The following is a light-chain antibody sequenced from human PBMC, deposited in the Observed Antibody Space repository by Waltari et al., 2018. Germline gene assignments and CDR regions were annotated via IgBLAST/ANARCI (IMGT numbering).Light chain of an antibody. Sequence: SVGDRVTITCRASQGIRDYVAWYQQKPGKVPKLLIFAASTLQSGVPSRFSGSGSGTEFTLTISSLQPEDVATYYCQKCNSAPFTFGPGTKVDIK. CDR3: QKCNSAPFT. CDR1: QGIRDY. CDR2: AAS. J-gene: IGKJ3*01. V-gene: IGKV1-27*01.